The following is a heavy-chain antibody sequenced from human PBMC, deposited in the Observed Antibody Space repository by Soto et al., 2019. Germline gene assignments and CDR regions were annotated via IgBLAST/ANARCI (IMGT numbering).Heavy chain of an antibody. CDR3: AKEGGYSYGNLPDY. V-gene: IGHV3-23*01. Sequence: GGSLRLSCAASGFAFSSYAMSWVRQAPGKGLEWVSAISGSGGSTYYADSVKGRFTISRDNSKNTLYLQMNSLRAEDTAVYYCAKEGGYSYGNLPDYWGQGTLVTVSS. CDR1: GFAFSSYA. CDR2: ISGSGGST. J-gene: IGHJ4*02. D-gene: IGHD5-18*01.